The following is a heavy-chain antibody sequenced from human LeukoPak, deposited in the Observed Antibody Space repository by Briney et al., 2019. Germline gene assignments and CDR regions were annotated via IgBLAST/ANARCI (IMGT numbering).Heavy chain of an antibody. Sequence: PSETLSLTCAVSGGSISSSNWWSWVRQPPGKGLEWIGEIYHSGSTNYNPSLKSRVTISVDTSKNQFSLKLSSVTVADTAVYYCARGTYSGTYSPNWFDPWGQGTLVTVSS. V-gene: IGHV4-4*02. CDR1: GGSISSSNW. CDR3: ARGTYSGTYSPNWFDP. CDR2: IYHSGST. D-gene: IGHD1-26*01. J-gene: IGHJ5*02.